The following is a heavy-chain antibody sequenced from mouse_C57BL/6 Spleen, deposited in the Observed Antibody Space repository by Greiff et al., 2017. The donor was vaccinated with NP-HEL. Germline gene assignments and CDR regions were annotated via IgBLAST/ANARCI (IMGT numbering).Heavy chain of an antibody. CDR3: ARGDYNFDY. CDR1: GYTFTSYW. CDR2: IDPSDSYT. J-gene: IGHJ2*01. V-gene: IGHV1-69*01. D-gene: IGHD2-13*01. Sequence: VQLQQPGAELVMPGASVKLSCKASGYTFTSYWMHWVKQRPGQGLEWIGEIDPSDSYTNYNQKFKGKSTLTVDKSSSTAYMQLSSLKSEDSAVYYCARGDYNFDYWGQGTTLTVSS.